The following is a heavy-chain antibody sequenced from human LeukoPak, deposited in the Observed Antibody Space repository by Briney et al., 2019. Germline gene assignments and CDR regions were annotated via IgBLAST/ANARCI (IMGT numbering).Heavy chain of an antibody. D-gene: IGHD3-10*01. CDR2: ISSNGGST. J-gene: IGHJ4*02. V-gene: IGHV3-64*04. CDR3: ARVGFRGRDSLPFDY. CDR1: GFTFSSYA. Sequence: PGGSLRPSCSASGFTFSSYAMHWARQAPGKGLEYVSAISSNGGSTYYADSVKGRFTISRDNSKNTLYLQMNSLRAEDTAVYYCARVGFRGRDSLPFDYWGQGTLVTVSS.